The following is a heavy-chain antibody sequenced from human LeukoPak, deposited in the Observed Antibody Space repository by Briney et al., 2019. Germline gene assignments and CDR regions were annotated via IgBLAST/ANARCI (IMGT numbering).Heavy chain of an antibody. D-gene: IGHD3-10*01. CDR2: ISSRSGYI. CDR3: ARDFGRYYFDY. V-gene: IGHV3-21*01. J-gene: IGHJ4*02. Sequence: PGGSLRLSCAASGFTFSSYSMNWVRQAPRKGLEWVSSISSRSGYIYYADSVKGRFTISRDNAKNSLYLQMNSLRAEDTAVYYCARDFGRYYFDYWGQGTLVTVSS. CDR1: GFTFSSYS.